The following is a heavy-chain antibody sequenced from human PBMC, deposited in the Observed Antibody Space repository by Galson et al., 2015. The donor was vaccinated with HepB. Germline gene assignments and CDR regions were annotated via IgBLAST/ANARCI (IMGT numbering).Heavy chain of an antibody. CDR1: GYTFTSYY. CDR3: ARESEQWLVRSLTFDY. CDR2: INPSGGST. V-gene: IGHV1-46*01. Sequence: SVKVSCKASGYTFTSYYMHWVRQAPGQGLEWMGIINPSGGSTSYAQKFQGRVTMTRDTSTSTVYMELSSLRSEDTAVYYCARESEQWLVRSLTFDYWGQGTLVTVSS. D-gene: IGHD6-19*01. J-gene: IGHJ4*02.